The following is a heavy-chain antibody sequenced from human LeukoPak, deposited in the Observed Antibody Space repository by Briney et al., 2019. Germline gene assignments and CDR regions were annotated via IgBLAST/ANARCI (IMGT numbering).Heavy chain of an antibody. D-gene: IGHD6-13*01. V-gene: IGHV5-51*01. CDR3: ARRSYLPGIAATHFDY. J-gene: IGHJ4*02. CDR1: GYRFSNYW. Sequence: GESLKISCKTSGYRFSNYWIAWVRQMPGKGLEYMGIIYPSDSDARYSPSFQGQVTISADKSISTAYLQWSSLKASDTAMYYCARRSYLPGIAATHFDYWGQGTLVTVSS. CDR2: IYPSDSDA.